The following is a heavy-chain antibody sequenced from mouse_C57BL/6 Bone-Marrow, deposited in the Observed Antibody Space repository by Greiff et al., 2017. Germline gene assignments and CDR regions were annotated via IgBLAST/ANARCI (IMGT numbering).Heavy chain of an antibody. CDR2: IDPSDSYT. CDR3: AKYEIYYGWMDY. CDR1: GYTFTSYW. D-gene: IGHD2-2*01. J-gene: IGHJ4*01. V-gene: IGHV1-50*01. Sequence: VQLQQPGAELVKPGASVKLSCKASGYTFTSYWMQWVKQRPGQGLEWIGEIDPSDSYTNYTQKFKGKATLTVDTSSSTAYMQRSSLTSEDSAVYYWAKYEIYYGWMDYWGQGTSVTVSA.